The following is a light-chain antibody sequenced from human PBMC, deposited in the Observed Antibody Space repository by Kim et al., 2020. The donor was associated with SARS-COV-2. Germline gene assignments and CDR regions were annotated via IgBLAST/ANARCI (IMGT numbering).Light chain of an antibody. CDR1: QSVSSN. CDR2: GAS. CDR3: QQGAF. V-gene: IGKV3-15*01. J-gene: IGKJ3*01. Sequence: ATLSVSPGERATLSCRASQSVSSNLAWYQQKPGQAPRLLIYGASTRATGIPARFSGSGSGTEFTLTISSLQSEDFAVYYCQQGAFFGLGTKVDIK.